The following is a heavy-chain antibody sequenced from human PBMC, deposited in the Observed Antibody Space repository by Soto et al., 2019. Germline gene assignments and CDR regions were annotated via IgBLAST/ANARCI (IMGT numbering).Heavy chain of an antibody. D-gene: IGHD3-10*01. CDR3: AGGSGSYYHNWFDP. J-gene: IGHJ5*02. Sequence: SVKVSCKASGGTFSSYAISWVRQAPGQGLEWMGGIIPIFGTANYAQKFQGRVTITADESTSTAYMELSSLRSEDTAVYYCAGGSGSYYHNWFDPWGQGTLVTVSS. CDR2: IIPIFGTA. V-gene: IGHV1-69*13. CDR1: GGTFSSYA.